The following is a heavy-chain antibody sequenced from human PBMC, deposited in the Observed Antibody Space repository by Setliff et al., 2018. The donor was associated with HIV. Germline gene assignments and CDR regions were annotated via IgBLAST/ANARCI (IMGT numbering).Heavy chain of an antibody. D-gene: IGHD3-3*01. V-gene: IGHV3-30*04. CDR2: ISYDGSYK. CDR3: ERALPFEWSHDAFDI. Sequence: PGGSLRLSCAASGFTFSHYPMHWVRQAPGKGLEWVAIISYDGSYKYYADSVQGRFTISRDNSKNTLSLQMNSLRAGDTAVYYCERALPFEWSHDAFDIWGQGTMVTVSS. J-gene: IGHJ3*02. CDR1: GFTFSHYP.